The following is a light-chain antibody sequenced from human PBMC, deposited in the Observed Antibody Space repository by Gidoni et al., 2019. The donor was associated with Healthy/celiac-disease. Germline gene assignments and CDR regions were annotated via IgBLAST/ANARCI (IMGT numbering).Light chain of an antibody. CDR1: SIDVGGYNY. CDR3: SSYAGSNNWV. J-gene: IGLJ3*02. Sequence: QSALTQPPSASGSPGQSVTIFCTVTSIDVGGYNYVSWYQQHPGKAPTLMIYEVSKRPSGVPDRFSGSKSGNTASLTVAGLQAEDEADYYCSSYAGSNNWVFGGGTKLTV. CDR2: EVS. V-gene: IGLV2-8*01.